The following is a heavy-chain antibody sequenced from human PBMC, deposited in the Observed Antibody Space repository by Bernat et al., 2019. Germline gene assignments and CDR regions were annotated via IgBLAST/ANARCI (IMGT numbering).Heavy chain of an antibody. CDR1: GFTFSSYG. Sequence: QVQLVESGGGVVQPGRSLRLSCAASGFTFSSYGMHWVRQAPGKGLEWVAVISYDGSNKYYADSVKGRFTISRDNSKNTLYLQMNSLRAEDTAVYYWANAGYPTTVTPSSFSFDYWGQGTLVTVSS. CDR2: ISYDGSNK. V-gene: IGHV3-30*18. J-gene: IGHJ4*02. CDR3: ANAGYPTTVTPSSFSFDY. D-gene: IGHD4-17*01.